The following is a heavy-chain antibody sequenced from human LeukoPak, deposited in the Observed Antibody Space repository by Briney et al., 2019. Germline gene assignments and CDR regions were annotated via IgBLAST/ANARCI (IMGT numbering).Heavy chain of an antibody. CDR2: IYYTGST. CDR1: GGSISTYY. Sequence: SETLSLTCTVSGGSISTYYWTWIRQPPGKGLEWIGYIYYTGSTNYNPSLKSRVTISVDTSNNQFSLKLSSMTAADTAVYYCARGGRYGSGNWFDPWGQGTLDTVSS. D-gene: IGHD3-10*01. V-gene: IGHV4-59*01. CDR3: ARGGRYGSGNWFDP. J-gene: IGHJ5*02.